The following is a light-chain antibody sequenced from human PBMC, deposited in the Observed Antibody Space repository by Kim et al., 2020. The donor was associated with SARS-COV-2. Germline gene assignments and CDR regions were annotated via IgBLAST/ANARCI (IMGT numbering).Light chain of an antibody. Sequence: DIQMTQSPSSLSVSLRDRVTITCLASQSITTYLNWYQQRPGKAPKLLIYAASNLQGGVPSRFSASGSGTGFTLTISNLHPEDFATYYCQQTYSSPPTFGQGTKLEI. CDR3: QQTYSSPPT. CDR2: AAS. V-gene: IGKV1-39*01. CDR1: QSITTY. J-gene: IGKJ2*01.